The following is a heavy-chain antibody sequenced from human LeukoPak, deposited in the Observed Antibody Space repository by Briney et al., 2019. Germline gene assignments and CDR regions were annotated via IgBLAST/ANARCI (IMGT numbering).Heavy chain of an antibody. J-gene: IGHJ6*03. CDR1: GFTFSSYW. CDR3: ARDQGHSSGWYLPSTMNYYYYYMDV. Sequence: GGSLRLSCAASGFTFSSYWMSWVRQAPGKGLEWVANIKQDGSEKYYVDSVKGRFTISRDNAKNSLYLQMNSLRAEDTAVHYCARDQGHSSGWYLPSTMNYYYYYMDVWGKGTTVTVSS. CDR2: IKQDGSEK. V-gene: IGHV3-7*01. D-gene: IGHD6-19*01.